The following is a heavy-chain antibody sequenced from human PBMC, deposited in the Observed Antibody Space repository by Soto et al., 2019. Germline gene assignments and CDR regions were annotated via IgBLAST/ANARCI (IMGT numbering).Heavy chain of an antibody. V-gene: IGHV4-31*03. D-gene: IGHD6-19*01. CDR3: ARVRQWPVAPYYYYGMDV. CDR2: IYHSGST. CDR1: GGSISSGGYY. Sequence: QVQLQESGPGLVKPSQTLSLTCTVSGGSISSGGYYWSWIRQHPGKGLEYIGYIYHSGSTYYKPSLKSRVTISVDTSKNQFSLKLTSVTAADTAMYYCARVRQWPVAPYYYYGMDVWGQWTAVTVSS. J-gene: IGHJ6*02.